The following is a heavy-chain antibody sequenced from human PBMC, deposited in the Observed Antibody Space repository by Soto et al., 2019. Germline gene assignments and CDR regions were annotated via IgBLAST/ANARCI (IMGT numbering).Heavy chain of an antibody. CDR2: IIPILGIA. J-gene: IGHJ4*02. Sequence: GASVKVSCKASGGTFSSYTISWVRQAPGQGLEWMGRIIPILGIANYAQKFQGRVTITADKSTSTAYMELSSLRSEDTAVYYCAREDYGGNTGFDYWGQGTLVTVSS. CDR3: AREDYGGNTGFDY. D-gene: IGHD4-17*01. CDR1: GGTFSSYT. V-gene: IGHV1-69*04.